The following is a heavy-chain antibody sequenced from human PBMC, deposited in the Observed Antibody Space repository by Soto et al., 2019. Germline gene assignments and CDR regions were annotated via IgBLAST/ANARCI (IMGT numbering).Heavy chain of an antibody. CDR3: ARHVIRADNWFDA. J-gene: IGHJ5*02. D-gene: IGHD3-10*01. CDR1: GGSISSSLHQ. Sequence: SETLSLTCTVSGGSISSSLHQWAWIRQAPGTGLEWIGSVSYNGLTYYTSSLKSRVTISVDSSKNQFSLDLTSLTAADTAVYFCARHVIRADNWFDAWGQGTLVTVSS. CDR2: VSYNGLT. V-gene: IGHV4-39*01.